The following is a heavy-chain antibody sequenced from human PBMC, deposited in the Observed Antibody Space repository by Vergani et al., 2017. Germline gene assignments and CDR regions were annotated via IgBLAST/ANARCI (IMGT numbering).Heavy chain of an antibody. J-gene: IGHJ4*02. CDR2: IKSKTDGETT. CDR3: TTEVPLRFLID. Sequence: EVQLVESGGSLVTPGGSLSLSCAASGFPFSHAWMSWVRQAPGKGLEWVGRIKSKTDGETTDYAAPVKGRFTISRDDSKNTLYLQMNSLKTDDKAVYYCTTEVPLRFLIDWGQGTLVTVSS. D-gene: IGHD3-3*01. V-gene: IGHV3-15*01. CDR1: GFPFSHAW.